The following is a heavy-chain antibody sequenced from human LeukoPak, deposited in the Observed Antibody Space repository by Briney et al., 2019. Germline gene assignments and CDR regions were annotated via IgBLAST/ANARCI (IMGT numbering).Heavy chain of an antibody. V-gene: IGHV3-48*03. CDR1: GFTFSTYA. Sequence: SLRLSCAASGFTFSTYAMNWVRQAPGKGLEWVSYISSSGSTIYYADSVKGRFTISRDNAKSSLYLQMNSLRAEDTAVYYCARRSWIQLWLLFDYWGQGTLVTVSS. CDR3: ARRSWIQLWLLFDY. D-gene: IGHD5-18*01. J-gene: IGHJ4*02. CDR2: ISSSGSTI.